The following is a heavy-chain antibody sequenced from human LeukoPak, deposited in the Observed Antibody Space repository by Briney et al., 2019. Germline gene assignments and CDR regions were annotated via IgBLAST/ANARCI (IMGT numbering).Heavy chain of an antibody. CDR3: ARDIVVVVAAQYYYYYMDV. J-gene: IGHJ6*03. CDR2: IYTSGST. V-gene: IGHV4-61*02. Sequence: SQTLSLTCTVSGGSISSGSYYWSWLRQPAGTGLEWIGRIYTSGSTNYNPSLKSRVTISVDTSKNQFSLKLSSVTAADTAVYYCARDIVVVVAAQYYYYYMDVWGKGTTVTVSS. CDR1: GGSISSGSYY. D-gene: IGHD2-15*01.